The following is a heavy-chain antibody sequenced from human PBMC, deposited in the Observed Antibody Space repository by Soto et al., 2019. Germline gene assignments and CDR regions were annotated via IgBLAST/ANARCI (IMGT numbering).Heavy chain of an antibody. Sequence: ASVKVSCKASGYTFTSYGISWVRQAPGQGLEWMGWISAYNGNTNYAQKLQGRVTMTTDTSTSTAYMELRSLRSDDTAVYYCARAQPTVLRFLEWSPGALDVWGQGTTVTVSS. CDR2: ISAYNGNT. CDR3: ARAQPTVLRFLEWSPGALDV. CDR1: GYTFTSYG. D-gene: IGHD3-3*01. V-gene: IGHV1-18*04. J-gene: IGHJ6*02.